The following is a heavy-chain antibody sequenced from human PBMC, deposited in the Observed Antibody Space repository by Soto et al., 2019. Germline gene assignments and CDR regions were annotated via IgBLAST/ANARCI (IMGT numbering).Heavy chain of an antibody. CDR2: INAGNGNT. V-gene: IGHV1-3*01. J-gene: IGHJ3*02. CDR1: GYTFTSYA. CDR3: ASESDIVVVPAAPGYAFDI. Sequence: GASVKVSCKASGYTFTSYAMHWVRQAPGQRLEWMGWINAGNGNTKYSQKFQGRVTITRDTSASTAYMELSSLRSEDTAVYYCASESDIVVVPAAPGYAFDIWGQGTMVTVSS. D-gene: IGHD2-2*01.